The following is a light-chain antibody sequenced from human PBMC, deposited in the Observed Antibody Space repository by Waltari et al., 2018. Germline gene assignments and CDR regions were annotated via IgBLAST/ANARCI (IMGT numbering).Light chain of an antibody. J-gene: IGKJ1*01. CDR2: AAS. V-gene: IGKV1-6*01. CDR1: QDIRND. CDR3: LQDYNYPRT. Sequence: AIQMTQSPSSLSASVGDRVTITCRASQDIRNDLGWYQQKPGEAPKLLIYAASNLQSEVPSNFSGSASGTDFTLTISSLQPEDFATYSCLQDYNYPRTFGQGTQVEIK.